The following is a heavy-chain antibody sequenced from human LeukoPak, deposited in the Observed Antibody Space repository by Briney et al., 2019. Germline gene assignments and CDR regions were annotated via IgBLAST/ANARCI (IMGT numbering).Heavy chain of an antibody. J-gene: IGHJ5*02. Sequence: GASVKVSCKASGGTFSSNTISWVRQAPGQGLECMGGIIPIFGTANYAQKFQGRATITADESTSTAYMELSSLRSEDTAVYYCARDVIAHVITMIVTGGFDPWGQGTLVTVSS. CDR1: GGTFSSNT. V-gene: IGHV1-69*13. CDR3: ARDVIAHVITMIVTGGFDP. D-gene: IGHD3-22*01. CDR2: IIPIFGTA.